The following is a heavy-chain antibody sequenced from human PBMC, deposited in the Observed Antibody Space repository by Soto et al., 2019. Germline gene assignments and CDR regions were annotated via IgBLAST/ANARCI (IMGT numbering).Heavy chain of an antibody. CDR2: IIPIFGTA. J-gene: IGHJ5*02. Sequence: QVQLVQSGAEVKKPGSSVRLSGKASGGTFSSYAISWVRQAPGQGLEWMGGIIPIFGTANYAQKFQGRVTITADESTSTAYMELSSLRSEDTAVYYCARGWELHSDWFDPWGQGTLVTVSS. V-gene: IGHV1-69*12. CDR3: ARGWELHSDWFDP. CDR1: GGTFSSYA. D-gene: IGHD1-26*01.